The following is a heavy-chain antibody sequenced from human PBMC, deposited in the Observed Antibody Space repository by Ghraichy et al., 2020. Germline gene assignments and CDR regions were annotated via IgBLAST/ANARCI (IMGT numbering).Heavy chain of an antibody. V-gene: IGHV3-23*01. CDR2: IGGSGGTA. D-gene: IGHD3-3*01. J-gene: IGHJ6*02. Sequence: GGSLRLSCAASGFTFSTYAMSWVRQAPGRGLEWVSGIGGSGGTASYADSVRGRFTISGDNSKNTLYLQMNSLRAEDTAVYYCAKASSYTVFGVGSYFYYGMDVWGQGTTVTVSS. CDR3: AKASSYTVFGVGSYFYYGMDV. CDR1: GFTFSTYA.